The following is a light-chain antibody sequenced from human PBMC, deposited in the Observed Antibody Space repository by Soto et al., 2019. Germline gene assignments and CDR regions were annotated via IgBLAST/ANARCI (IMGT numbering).Light chain of an antibody. CDR2: EVS. CDR1: SSDVGAYND. CDR3: SSYTTTDIWV. Sequence: QSVLTQPASVSGSPGQSITISCSGTSSDVGAYNDVSWYQQHPGKAPKLMIYEVSDRPSGVSYRFSGSKSGNTASLTISGLQTEDEADYYCSSYTTTDIWVFGGGTKLTVL. J-gene: IGLJ3*02. V-gene: IGLV2-14*01.